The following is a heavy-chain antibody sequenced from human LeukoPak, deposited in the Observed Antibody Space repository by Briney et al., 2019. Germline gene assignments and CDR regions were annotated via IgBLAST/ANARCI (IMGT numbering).Heavy chain of an antibody. CDR3: AKESGKFDY. J-gene: IGHJ4*02. Sequence: PGGSLRLSCVVSGINFADYAMHWVRQPPGKGLEWVSLISADRGSTFSADSVKGRFSISRDNSKNSLYLQINSLRSEDTAMYYCAKESGKFDYWGQGTLVAVSS. V-gene: IGHV3-43*02. CDR2: ISADRGST. CDR1: GINFADYA.